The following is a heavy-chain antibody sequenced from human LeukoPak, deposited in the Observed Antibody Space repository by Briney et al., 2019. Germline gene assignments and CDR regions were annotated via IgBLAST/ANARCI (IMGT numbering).Heavy chain of an antibody. J-gene: IGHJ4*02. D-gene: IGHD3-3*01. CDR3: ATGAAKRWLLWSINFDY. V-gene: IGHV1-24*01. CDR1: GYTFTGYY. CDR2: FDPEDGET. Sequence: GASVKVSCKASGYTFTGYYMHWVRQAPGKGLEWMGGFDPEDGETIYAQKFQGRVTMTEDTSTDTAYMELSSLRSEDTAVYYCATGAAKRWLLWSINFDYWGQGTLVTVSS.